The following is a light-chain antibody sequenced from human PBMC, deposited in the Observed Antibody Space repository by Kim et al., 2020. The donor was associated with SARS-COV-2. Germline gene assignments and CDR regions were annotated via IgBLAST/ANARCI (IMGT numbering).Light chain of an antibody. V-gene: IGKV3-20*01. J-gene: IGKJ4*01. CDR2: GAS. Sequence: EIVLTQSPGNLSLSPGERATLSCRASQSFSNRFLAWYQQKPGQAPRLLIYGASSRATGIPDRFNGSASGTDFTLTISRLEPEDFALYYCQQYDTLPLTFGGGTKVDIK. CDR1: QSFSNRF. CDR3: QQYDTLPLT.